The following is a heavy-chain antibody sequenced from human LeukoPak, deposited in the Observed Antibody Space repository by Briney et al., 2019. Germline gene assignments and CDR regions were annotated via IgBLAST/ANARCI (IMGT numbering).Heavy chain of an antibody. J-gene: IGHJ4*02. CDR2: INSDGSTT. CDR3: ARGHHYYDSSAYYY. V-gene: IGHV3-74*01. CDR1: GFTFISYW. Sequence: GGSLRLSCAASGFTFISYWMHWVRPAPGKGLVWVSSINSDGSTTSYAASVKGRFTISRDTAKNTLYLQMNSLRAEDTAVYYCARGHHYYDSSAYYYWGQGTLVTVSS. D-gene: IGHD3-22*01.